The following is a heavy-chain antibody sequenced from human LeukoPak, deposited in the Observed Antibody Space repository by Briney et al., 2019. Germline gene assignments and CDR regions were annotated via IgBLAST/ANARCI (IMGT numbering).Heavy chain of an antibody. CDR1: GDSMSIYY. D-gene: IGHD1/OR15-1a*01. Sequence: PSETLSLTCTVSGDSMSIYYWNWIRQSPEKGLEWIGYNYKSVSKKNNPSLNSRVTISVDKSKNQFSLKLSSVTAADTAVYYCASFGAFGGTIGMGYWGQGTLVTVSS. V-gene: IGHV4-59*12. CDR3: ASFGAFGGTIGMGY. CDR2: NYKSVSK. J-gene: IGHJ4*02.